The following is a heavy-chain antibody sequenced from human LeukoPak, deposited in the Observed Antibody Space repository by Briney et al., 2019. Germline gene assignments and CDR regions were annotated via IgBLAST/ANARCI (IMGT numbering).Heavy chain of an antibody. J-gene: IGHJ4*02. CDR1: GVSISSSNSY. D-gene: IGHD3-10*01. Sequence: PSETLSLTCTVSGVSISSSNSYWGWIRQPPGKGLEWIGSIYYSGNTYYNASLKSQVSISIDTSKNQFSLRLTSVTAADTAVYYCARAVHYSGTSDQYTGGWYYFDFWGQGTLVTVSS. V-gene: IGHV4-39*07. CDR3: ARAVHYSGTSDQYTGGWYYFDF. CDR2: IYYSGNT.